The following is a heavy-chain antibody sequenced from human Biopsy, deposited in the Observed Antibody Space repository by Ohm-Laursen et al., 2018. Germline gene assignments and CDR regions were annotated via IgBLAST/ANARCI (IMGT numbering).Heavy chain of an antibody. CDR2: IIGIFRTA. Sequence: ESSVKVSCKASGGTFSSSAITWVRQAPGQGLEWMGGIIGIFRTAHYAQKFQGRVTITADEFMSTAYMELSSLRSEDTAVYYCARGGGYNWNNGWFDPWGQGTLVTVSS. V-gene: IGHV1-69*01. CDR3: ARGGGYNWNNGWFDP. D-gene: IGHD1/OR15-1a*01. CDR1: GGTFSSSA. J-gene: IGHJ5*02.